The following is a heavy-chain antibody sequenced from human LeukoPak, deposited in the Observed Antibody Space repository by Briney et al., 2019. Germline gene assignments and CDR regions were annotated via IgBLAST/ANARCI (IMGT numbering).Heavy chain of an antibody. CDR2: ISGSGGST. D-gene: IGHD3-22*01. CDR3: AKGITMIVVAYTRDDAFDI. J-gene: IGHJ3*02. CDR1: GFTFSSYA. Sequence: PGRSLRLSCAASGFTFSSYAMSWVRQAPGKGLEWVSAISGSGGSTYYADSVKGRFTISRDNSKNTLYLQMNSLRAEDTAVYYCAKGITMIVVAYTRDDAFDIWGQGTMVTVSS. V-gene: IGHV3-23*01.